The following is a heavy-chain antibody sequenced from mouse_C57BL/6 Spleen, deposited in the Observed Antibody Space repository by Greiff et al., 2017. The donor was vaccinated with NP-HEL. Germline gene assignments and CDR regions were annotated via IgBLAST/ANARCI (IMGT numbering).Heavy chain of an antibody. J-gene: IGHJ2*01. CDR1: GYTFTDYY. D-gene: IGHD1-1*01. V-gene: IGHV1-26*01. Sequence: EVQLQQSGPELVKPGASVKISCKASGYTFTDYYMNWVKQSHGKSLEWIGDINPNNGGTSYNQKFKGKATLTVDKSSSTAYMELRSLTSEDSAVYYCARLLTTVVATDYWGQGTTLTVSS. CDR2: INPNNGGT. CDR3: ARLLTTVVATDY.